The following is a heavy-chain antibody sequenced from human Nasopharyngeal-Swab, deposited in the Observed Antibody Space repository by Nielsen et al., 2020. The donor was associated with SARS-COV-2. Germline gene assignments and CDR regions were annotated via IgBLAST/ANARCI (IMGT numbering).Heavy chain of an antibody. V-gene: IGHV7-4-1*02. D-gene: IGHD2-15*01. CDR1: GYSFANYV. J-gene: IGHJ5*02. Sequence: ASVKVSCKASGYSFANYVMNWVRHAPGRGLEWMGWINTDTGNSMYAQGFTGRFVFSWDTSASTAYLLIICLKAEDTAVYYCGRARMHCSGGRCSSWSWFDPWGQGSLVTVSS. CDR3: GRARMHCSGGRCSSWSWFDP. CDR2: INTDTGNS.